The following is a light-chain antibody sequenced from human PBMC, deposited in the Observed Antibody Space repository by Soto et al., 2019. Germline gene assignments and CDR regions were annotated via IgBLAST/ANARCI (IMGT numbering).Light chain of an antibody. CDR3: QQYNSFTWT. V-gene: IGKV1-5*03. CDR1: QSLTSW. J-gene: IGKJ1*01. CDR2: EAS. Sequence: DIPMTQSPSTLSASIGDRVTITCRASQSLTSWLAWYQQKPGKAPKLLIYEASNLESGVPSRFSGSGSGTEFTLTISSLQPDDFATYYCQQYNSFTWTFGQGTKVEIK.